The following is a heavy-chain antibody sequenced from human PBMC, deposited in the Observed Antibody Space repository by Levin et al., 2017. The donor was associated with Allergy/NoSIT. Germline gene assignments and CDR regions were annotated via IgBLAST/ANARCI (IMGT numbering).Heavy chain of an antibody. Sequence: SETLSLTCTVSGGSISSYYWSWIRQPPGKGLEWIGYIYYSGSTNYNPSLKSRVTISVDTSKNQFSLKLSSVTAADTAVYYCARDVGRVTPFPLYYYYYGMDGWGQGTTVTVSS. V-gene: IGHV4-59*01. CDR3: ARDVGRVTPFPLYYYYYGMDG. CDR1: GGSISSYY. J-gene: IGHJ6*02. D-gene: IGHD4-23*01. CDR2: IYYSGST.